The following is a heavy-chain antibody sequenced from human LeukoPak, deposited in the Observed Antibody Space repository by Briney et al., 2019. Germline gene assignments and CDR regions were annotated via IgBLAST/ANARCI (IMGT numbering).Heavy chain of an antibody. Sequence: TGGSLRLSCAASGFTFSIYWVHWVRQAPGKGLVWVSSINSDGGSTSYADSVKGRFTISRDNAKNTLYLQMNTLRAEDTAVYYCASLDYWGQGTPVTVSS. V-gene: IGHV3-74*01. CDR3: ASLDY. J-gene: IGHJ4*02. CDR1: GFTFSIYW. CDR2: INSDGGST.